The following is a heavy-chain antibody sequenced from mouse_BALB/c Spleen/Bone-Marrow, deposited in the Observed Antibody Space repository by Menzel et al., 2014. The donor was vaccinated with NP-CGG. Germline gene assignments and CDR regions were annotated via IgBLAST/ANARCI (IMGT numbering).Heavy chain of an antibody. Sequence: EVKLMESGGGLVKPGGSLKLSCAASGFTFSSYTMSWVRQTPEERLEWVATISSGGGNTYYPYSMKGRFTISRDNAKNNLYLQMSSLRSEDTALYYCARAYYRYPFDYWGQGTTLTVSS. V-gene: IGHV5-9*03. CDR3: ARAYYRYPFDY. CDR1: GFTFSSYT. D-gene: IGHD2-14*01. J-gene: IGHJ2*01. CDR2: ISSGGGNT.